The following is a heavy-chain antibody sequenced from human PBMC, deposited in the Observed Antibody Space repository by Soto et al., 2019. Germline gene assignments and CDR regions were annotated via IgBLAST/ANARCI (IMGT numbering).Heavy chain of an antibody. CDR2: IWYDGSNK. V-gene: IGHV3-33*01. CDR3: AREFSRGWYRYGMDV. Sequence: QVQLVESGGGVVQPGRSLRLSCAASGFTFSSYGMHWVRQAPGKGLEWVAVIWYDGSNKYYADSVKGRFTISRDNSKNTLYRQMNSLRAEDTAVYYCAREFSRGWYRYGMDVWGQGTTVTVSS. J-gene: IGHJ6*02. CDR1: GFTFSSYG. D-gene: IGHD6-19*01.